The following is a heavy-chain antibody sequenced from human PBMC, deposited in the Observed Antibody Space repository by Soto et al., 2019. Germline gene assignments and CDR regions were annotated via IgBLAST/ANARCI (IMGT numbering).Heavy chain of an antibody. Sequence: KPSETLSLTCTVSGGSISSSSYYWGWIRQPPGKGLEWIGSIYYSGSTYYNPSLKSRVTISVDTSKNQFSLKLSSVTAADTVVYYFARHFGGDSYGPWDYYYGMDVWGQGTTVTVSS. CDR2: IYYSGST. CDR3: ARHFGGDSYGPWDYYYGMDV. V-gene: IGHV4-39*01. CDR1: GGSISSSSYY. J-gene: IGHJ6*02. D-gene: IGHD5-18*01.